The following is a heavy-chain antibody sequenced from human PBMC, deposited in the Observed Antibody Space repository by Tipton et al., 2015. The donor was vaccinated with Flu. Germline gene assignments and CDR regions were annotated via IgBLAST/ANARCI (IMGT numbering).Heavy chain of an antibody. CDR1: GYSLSSYY. V-gene: IGHV4-4*07. CDR2: IYTSGGS. D-gene: IGHD3-22*01. CDR3: AKTYFDSSDSPDRFDP. Sequence: TLSLTCTVSGYSLSSYYWSWIRQPAGKGLEWIGRIYTSGGSKYNPSLRGRLTMSIDTSRNQFSLKLSSVTAADTAVYYCAKTYFDSSDSPDRFDPWGQGTLVTVSS. J-gene: IGHJ5*02.